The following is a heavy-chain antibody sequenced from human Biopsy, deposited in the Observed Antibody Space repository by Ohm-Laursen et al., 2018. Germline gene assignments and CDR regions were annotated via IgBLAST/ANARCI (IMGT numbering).Heavy chain of an antibody. V-gene: IGHV3-11*01. D-gene: IGHD2-15*01. J-gene: IGHJ4*02. Sequence: SLRLSCAASGFPVSDYYMSWIRQAPGRGLEWVSDINSSGSTKYHAESVKGRFTISRDNAMNSVYLQMNSLRGEDTAVYYCARAVGIAAAPIDYWGQGILVTVSP. CDR1: GFPVSDYY. CDR2: INSSGSTK. CDR3: ARAVGIAAAPIDY.